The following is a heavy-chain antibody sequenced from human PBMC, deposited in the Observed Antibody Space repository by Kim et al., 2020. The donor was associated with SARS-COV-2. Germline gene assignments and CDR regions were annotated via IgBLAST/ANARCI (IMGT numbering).Heavy chain of an antibody. CDR3: ARDRSGYDLAPDV. J-gene: IGHJ6*04. D-gene: IGHD5-12*01. Sequence: GGSLRLSCAASGFTFSDYYMIWIRQAPGKGLEWVSYISSSGSTIYYADSVKGRFTISRDNAKNSLYLQMNSLRAEDTAVYYCARDRSGYDLAPDVWGKGTTVTVSS. CDR2: ISSSGSTI. CDR1: GFTFSDYY. V-gene: IGHV3-11*01.